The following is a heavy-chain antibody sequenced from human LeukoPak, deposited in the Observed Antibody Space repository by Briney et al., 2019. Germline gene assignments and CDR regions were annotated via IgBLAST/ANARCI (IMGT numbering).Heavy chain of an antibody. D-gene: IGHD3-10*01. V-gene: IGHV4-39*01. J-gene: IGHJ4*02. CDR3: ARPRHYYGSGFDY. CDR1: GGSISSFSYY. CDR2: IYYSGAT. Sequence: PSETLSLTCTVSGGSISSFSYYWGWIRQPPGKGLEWIGSIYYSGATYYSPSLKSRVTISVDTSKNQFSLKLSSVTAADTAVYYCARPRHYYGSGFDYWGQGTLVTVSS.